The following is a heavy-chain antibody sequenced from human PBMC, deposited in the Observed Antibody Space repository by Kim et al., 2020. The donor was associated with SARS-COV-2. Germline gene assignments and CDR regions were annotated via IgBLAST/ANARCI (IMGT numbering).Heavy chain of an antibody. CDR2: IA. D-gene: IGHD3-16*02. J-gene: IGHJ5*02. V-gene: IGHV1-69*02. CDR3: ASYRVGWFDP. Sequence: IANYAQKFQGRVTITADKSTSTAYMELSSLRSEDTAMYYCASYRVGWFDPWGQGTLVTVSS.